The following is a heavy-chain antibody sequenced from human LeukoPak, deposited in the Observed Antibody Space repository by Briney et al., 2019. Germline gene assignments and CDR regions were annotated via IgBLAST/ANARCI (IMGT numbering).Heavy chain of an antibody. CDR1: GFTFSSYA. Sequence: GGSLRLSCAASGFTFSSYAVHWVRQAPGKGLEWVAVISYDGSNKYYADSVKGRFTISRDNSKNTLYLQMNSLRAEDTAVYYCARGRVWGSYRYGLFDYWGQGTLVTVSS. J-gene: IGHJ4*02. V-gene: IGHV3-30-3*01. CDR3: ARGRVWGSYRYGLFDY. D-gene: IGHD3-16*02. CDR2: ISYDGSNK.